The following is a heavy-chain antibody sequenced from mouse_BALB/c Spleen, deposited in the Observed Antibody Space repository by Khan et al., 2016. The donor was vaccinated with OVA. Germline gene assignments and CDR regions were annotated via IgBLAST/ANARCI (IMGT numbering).Heavy chain of an antibody. V-gene: IGHV1-20*02. D-gene: IGHD1-1*01. CDR3: TRIYRSDYDY. J-gene: IGHJ2*01. CDR1: GYSFTGYF. CDR2: INPHIGET. Sequence: VQLQQSGPELVKPGASVKISCKASGYSFTGYFMNWVMQSPGKSLEWIGRINPHIGETLYNPQFKDKATLTVDESSRTAHMELRSLASEDSAVYYCTRIYRSDYDYWGQGAPLTVSS.